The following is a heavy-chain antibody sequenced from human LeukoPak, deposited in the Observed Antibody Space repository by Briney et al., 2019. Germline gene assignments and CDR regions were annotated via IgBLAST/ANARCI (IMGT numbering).Heavy chain of an antibody. CDR3: ARDSTIFGVVTDNWFDP. Sequence: PGGSLRLSCAASGFTFSDYYMSWLRQAPGKGLEWVSYISSSGSTIYYADSAKGRFTISRDNAKNSLYLQMNSLRAEDTAVYYCARDSTIFGVVTDNWFDPWGQGTLVTVSS. V-gene: IGHV3-11*01. J-gene: IGHJ5*02. D-gene: IGHD3-3*01. CDR1: GFTFSDYY. CDR2: ISSSGSTI.